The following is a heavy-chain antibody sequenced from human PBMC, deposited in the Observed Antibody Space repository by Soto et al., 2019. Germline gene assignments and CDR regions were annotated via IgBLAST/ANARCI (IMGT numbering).Heavy chain of an antibody. D-gene: IGHD2-15*01. V-gene: IGHV1-2*02. CDR2: INPNSGGT. CDR3: LIVVVVAATYRFDP. CDR1: GYTFTGYY. J-gene: IGHJ5*02. Sequence: ASVKVSCKASGYTFTGYYMHWVRQAPGQGLEWMGWINPNSGGTDYAQKFQGRVTMTRDTSISTAYMELSRLRSDDTAVYYCLIVVVVAATYRFDPWGQGTLVTVSS.